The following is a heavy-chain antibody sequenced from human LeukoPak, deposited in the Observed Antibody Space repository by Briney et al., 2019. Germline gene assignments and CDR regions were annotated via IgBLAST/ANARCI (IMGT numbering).Heavy chain of an antibody. CDR3: ARLSGPPYYDILTGPWFDY. CDR2: VYHSGIT. V-gene: IGHV4-39*01. J-gene: IGHJ4*02. D-gene: IGHD3-9*01. CDR1: GGSIGSSSYF. Sequence: PPETLSLTCSVSGGSIGSSSYFWGWIRQPPGKGLEWIGSVYHSGITYYNPSLKSRVTISVDTSKNQFSLKLSSVTAADTAVYYCARLSGPPYYDILTGPWFDYWGQGTLVTVSS.